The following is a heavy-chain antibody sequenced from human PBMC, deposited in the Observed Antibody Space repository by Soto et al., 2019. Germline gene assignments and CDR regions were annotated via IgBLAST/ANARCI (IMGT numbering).Heavy chain of an antibody. V-gene: IGHV3-30-3*01. Sequence: GGSLRLSCAASGFTFSNYDMHWVRQAPGKGLEWVAVISYDGSNKYYADSVKGRFTISRDNSENTLYLQMNSLTADDTAVYYCARSANTYGSPFDYWGQGALVTVSS. CDR1: GFTFSNYD. CDR3: ARSANTYGSPFDY. J-gene: IGHJ4*02. CDR2: ISYDGSNK. D-gene: IGHD3-10*01.